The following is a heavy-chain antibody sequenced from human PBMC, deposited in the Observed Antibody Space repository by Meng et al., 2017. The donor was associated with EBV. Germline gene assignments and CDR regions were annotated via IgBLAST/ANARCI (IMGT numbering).Heavy chain of an antibody. V-gene: IGHV4-39*01. D-gene: IGHD6-19*01. CDR3: ARPFPSWQSPRLDPFGA. Sequence: QLQLRESGPGQVKPSETLSLTCPAPGDSISSFYYWGWIRQPPGRGLEWIGSVHYTGSTYYSPSLKSRVTVSVDTSKNQFSLRLTSVTAADTAVYYCARPFPSWQSPRLDPFGAWGQGTLVTVSS. CDR2: VHYTGST. CDR1: GDSISSFYY. J-gene: IGHJ5*02.